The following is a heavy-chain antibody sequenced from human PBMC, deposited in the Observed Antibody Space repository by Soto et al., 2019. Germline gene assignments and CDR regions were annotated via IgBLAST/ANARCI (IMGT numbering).Heavy chain of an antibody. CDR3: ARDPVDGYAFFDN. V-gene: IGHV4-59*01. Sequence: SETLSLTCTVSGGSLRGYSWSWIRQSPGKGLEWIGYVYSGGGTNYSPSFMGRVTISVDTTDNQFSLKLNSVTAADTAVYWCARDPVDGYAFFDNWGQGAPVTVSS. D-gene: IGHD5-12*01. CDR2: VYSGGGT. J-gene: IGHJ5*02. CDR1: GGSLRGYS.